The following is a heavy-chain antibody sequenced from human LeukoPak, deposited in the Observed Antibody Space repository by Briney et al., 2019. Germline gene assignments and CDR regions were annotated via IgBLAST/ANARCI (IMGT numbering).Heavy chain of an antibody. D-gene: IGHD3-9*01. V-gene: IGHV3-7*03. CDR2: IQQDGSEK. J-gene: IGHJ4*02. CDR1: GFTFSNYW. CDR3: ARHYDILTGHYLQYYFDY. Sequence: GGSLRLSCAASGFTFSNYWMSWVRQAPGKGLEWVANIQQDGSEKYYVDSVKGRFTISRDNAKNSLYLQMNSLRAEDTAVYYCARHYDILTGHYLQYYFDYWGQGTLVTVSS.